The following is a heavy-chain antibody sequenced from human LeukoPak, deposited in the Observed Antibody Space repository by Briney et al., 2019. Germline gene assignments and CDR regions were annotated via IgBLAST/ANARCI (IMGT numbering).Heavy chain of an antibody. CDR2: INMYTANP. CDR3: ARHDNDVDFDY. D-gene: IGHD3-16*01. CDR1: GYTFTRYA. V-gene: IGHV7-4-1*02. Sequence: ASVKVSCKASGYTFTRYAINWLRQAPGQGLDWMGWINMYTANPAYAQGFTERFVFSLDTSVTTAYLQISNLKTEDTAVYYCARHDNDVDFDYWGQGTLVTVSS. J-gene: IGHJ4*02.